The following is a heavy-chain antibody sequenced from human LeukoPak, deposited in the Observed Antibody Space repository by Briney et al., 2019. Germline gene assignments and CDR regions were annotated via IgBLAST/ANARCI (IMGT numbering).Heavy chain of an antibody. V-gene: IGHV7-4-1*02. Sequence: ASVKVSCKASGYTFTSYAMNWVRQAPGQGLEWMGWINTNTGNPTYAQGFTGRFVFSLDTSVSTAYLQISSLKAEDTAVYYCARSYSSSWYDEYYYYYYMDVWGKGTTVTVSS. J-gene: IGHJ6*03. CDR1: GYTFTSYA. CDR3: ARSYSSSWYDEYYYYYYMDV. D-gene: IGHD6-13*01. CDR2: INTNTGNP.